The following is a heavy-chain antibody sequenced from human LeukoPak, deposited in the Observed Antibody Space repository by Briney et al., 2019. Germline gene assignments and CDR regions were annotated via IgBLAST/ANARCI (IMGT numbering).Heavy chain of an antibody. Sequence: GGPLRLSCAASGFTFSSYAMSWVRQAPGKGLEWVSAISGSGGSTYYADSVKGRFTISRDNSKNTLYLQMNSLRAEDTAVYYCARGARGYYDFWRPTYYYYYMDVWGKGTTVTVSS. CDR1: GFTFSSYA. CDR3: ARGARGYYDFWRPTYYYYYMDV. V-gene: IGHV3-23*01. CDR2: ISGSGGST. J-gene: IGHJ6*03. D-gene: IGHD3-3*01.